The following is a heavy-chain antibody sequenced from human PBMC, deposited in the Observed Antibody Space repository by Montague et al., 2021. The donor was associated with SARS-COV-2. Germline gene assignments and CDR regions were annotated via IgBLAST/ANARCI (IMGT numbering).Heavy chain of an antibody. CDR3: ARGGTERSTTFGVLFFPLLDS. CDR2: IGHTGSF. CDR1: GGSLSGHS. J-gene: IGHJ4*02. Sequence: SETLSLTCAVYGGSLSGHSWSWVRQAPEKGLEWIGDIGHTGSFKYNPSLKSRVTMSIDATKNQFSLRMTSVTAADTSIYYCARGGTERSTTFGVLFFPLLDSWGQGTMVTVSS. V-gene: IGHV4-34*01. D-gene: IGHD3-3*01.